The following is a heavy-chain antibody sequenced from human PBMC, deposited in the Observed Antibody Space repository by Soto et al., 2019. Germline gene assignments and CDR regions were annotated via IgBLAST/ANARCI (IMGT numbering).Heavy chain of an antibody. V-gene: IGHV4-61*08. CDR3: ARKMTTVTTSFDY. D-gene: IGHD4-17*01. CDR1: GGSVSSGDYY. J-gene: IGHJ4*02. Sequence: KTSETLSLTCTVSGGSVSSGDYYWSWIRQPPGKGLEWIGYIYYSGSTNYNPSLKSRVSISLDTSKNQFSLRLTSVTAADTAVYYCARKMTTVTTSFDYWGQGTLVTVSS. CDR2: IYYSGST.